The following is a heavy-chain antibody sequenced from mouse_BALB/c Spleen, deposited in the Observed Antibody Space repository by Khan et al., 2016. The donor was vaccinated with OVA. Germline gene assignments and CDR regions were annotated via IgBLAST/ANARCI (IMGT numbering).Heavy chain of an antibody. J-gene: IGHJ4*01. CDR2: ISYSGST. CDR1: GYSITSDYA. CDR3: ARDGSRYNYAMDY. V-gene: IGHV3-2*02. D-gene: IGHD2-3*01. Sequence: VQLKQSGPGLVKPSQSLSLTCTVTGYSITSDYAWNWIRQFPGNKLEWMGYISYSGSTNYNPSLKSRISITRDTSKNQFFLQLNSVTTEDTATYVCARDGSRYNYAMDYWGQGTSVTVSS.